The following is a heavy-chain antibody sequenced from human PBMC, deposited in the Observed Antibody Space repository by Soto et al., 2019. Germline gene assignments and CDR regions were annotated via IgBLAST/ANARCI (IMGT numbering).Heavy chain of an antibody. D-gene: IGHD6-19*01. CDR1: GFTFSSYG. J-gene: IGHJ4*02. Sequence: EAQLVESGGGLIQPGGSLRLSCAASGFTFSSYGMNWVRQAPGKGLEWDSSISSSGSTIYYADSVKGRFTISRDNAKNSLYLQMKSLRAEDTAVYYCAREPYDSGWPFDYWGQGTLVTVSS. CDR3: AREPYDSGWPFDY. CDR2: ISSSGSTI. V-gene: IGHV3-48*03.